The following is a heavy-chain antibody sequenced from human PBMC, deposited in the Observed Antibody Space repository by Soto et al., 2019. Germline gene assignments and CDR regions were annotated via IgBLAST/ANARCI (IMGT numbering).Heavy chain of an antibody. D-gene: IGHD3-10*01. CDR1: GYNFRTFW. CDR2: IYPDDSET. Sequence: GESLKISCSTSGYNFRTFWIGWLRQMPGKGLEWMGLIYPDDSETKYSPSFEGQVTMSSDSYISATYLQWSSLQAPDTAVYYCAKGPQAGYYDSGTFYSSVPWGQGTLVTVSS. V-gene: IGHV5-51*01. J-gene: IGHJ5*02. CDR3: AKGPQAGYYDSGTFYSSVP.